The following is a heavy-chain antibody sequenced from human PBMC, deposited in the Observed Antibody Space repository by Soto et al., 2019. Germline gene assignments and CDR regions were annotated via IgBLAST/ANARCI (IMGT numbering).Heavy chain of an antibody. CDR3: ARDPNDSSAYYHHYYYGMDV. Sequence: ASVKVSCKASGYTFTSYGIHWVRQAPGQRLEWTGWINAGNGNTKYSEKFQGRVTITMDTSASTAYLELSSLRSEDTAVYYCARDPNDSSAYYHHYYYGMDVWGQGTTVTVSS. CDR1: GYTFTSYG. J-gene: IGHJ6*02. D-gene: IGHD3-22*01. CDR2: INAGNGNT. V-gene: IGHV1-3*01.